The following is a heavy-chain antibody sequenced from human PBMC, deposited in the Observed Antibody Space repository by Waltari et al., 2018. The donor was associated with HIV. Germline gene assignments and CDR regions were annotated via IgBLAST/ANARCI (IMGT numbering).Heavy chain of an antibody. CDR1: GYTLTGYY. V-gene: IGHV1-2*06. CDR3: ASTYGSGSSYFYYYYMDV. CDR2: IDPNRGGA. J-gene: IGHJ6*03. Sequence: QVHLVQSGAEVKKPGASVKVSCKASGYTLTGYYMHWVRLAPGQGLEWMGRIDPNRGGANYAQKFQGRVTMTRDTSISTAYMGLSGLRSDDTAVYYCASTYGSGSSYFYYYYMDVWGKGTTVTVSS. D-gene: IGHD3-10*01.